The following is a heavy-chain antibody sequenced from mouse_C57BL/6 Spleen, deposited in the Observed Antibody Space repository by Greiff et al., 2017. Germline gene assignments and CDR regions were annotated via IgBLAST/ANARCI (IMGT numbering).Heavy chain of an antibody. CDR1: GFTFSDYG. D-gene: IGHD1-1*01. J-gene: IGHJ3*01. Sequence: EVKLMESGGGLVKPGGSLKLSCAASGFTFSDYGMHWVRQAPEKGLEWVAYISDGGSYTYYPDNVKGRFTISRDNAKNNLYLQLSHLKSEDTAMYYCAREDYYGSPSWFAYWGQGTLVTVSA. CDR3: AREDYYGSPSWFAY. V-gene: IGHV5-17*03. CDR2: ISDGGSYT.